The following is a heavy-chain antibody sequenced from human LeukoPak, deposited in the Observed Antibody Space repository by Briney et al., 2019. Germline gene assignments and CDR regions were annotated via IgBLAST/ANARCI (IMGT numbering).Heavy chain of an antibody. CDR1: GGSFSGYY. Sequence: KPSETLSLTCAVYGGSFSGYYWSWIRQPPGKGLEWIGEINHSGSTNYNPSLKSRVTISVDTSKNQFSLKLSSVTAADTAVYYCARRSSGYYFFSAFDIWGQGTMVTVSS. V-gene: IGHV4-34*01. D-gene: IGHD3-22*01. CDR3: ARRSSGYYFFSAFDI. J-gene: IGHJ3*02. CDR2: INHSGST.